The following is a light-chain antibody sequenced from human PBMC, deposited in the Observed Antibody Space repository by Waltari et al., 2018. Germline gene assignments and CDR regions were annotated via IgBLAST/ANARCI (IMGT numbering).Light chain of an antibody. CDR3: QQLSSYPLA. V-gene: IGKV1-9*01. CDR2: GAS. CDR1: QGISSY. Sequence: IQLTQSPSSLSASVGDRVTITCRASQGISSYLAWYQQKPGKAPKLLIYGASTLQSGVPSRFSGSESGPDFTLTISSLQPEDIATYYCQQLSSYPLAFGPGTKVDIK. J-gene: IGKJ3*01.